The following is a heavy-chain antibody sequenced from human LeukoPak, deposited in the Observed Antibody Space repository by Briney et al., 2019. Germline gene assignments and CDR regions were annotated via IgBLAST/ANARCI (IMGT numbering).Heavy chain of an antibody. D-gene: IGHD5-24*01. Sequence: GRSLRLSCAASGFTFSNYAMHWVRQAPGKGLEWVAVISYDGSNKYYADSVKGRFTISRDNSKNTLYLQMNSLRAEDTAVYYCARSLRDGYNEAFDYWGQGTLVTVSS. J-gene: IGHJ4*02. CDR2: ISYDGSNK. CDR1: GFTFSNYA. V-gene: IGHV3-30-3*01. CDR3: ARSLRDGYNEAFDY.